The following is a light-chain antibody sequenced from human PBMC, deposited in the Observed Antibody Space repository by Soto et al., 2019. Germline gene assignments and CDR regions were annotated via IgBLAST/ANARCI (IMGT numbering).Light chain of an antibody. CDR1: SGHSTYA. V-gene: IGLV4-69*01. CDR3: QSWGAGYWV. Sequence: QLVLTQSPSASASLGDSVKLTCTLSSGHSTYAIAWHQQQPEKGPRYLMKVNSDGSHIKGDGIPDRFSGSSSGAERYLTISSLQSEDEADYYCQSWGAGYWVFGAGTKVTVL. J-gene: IGLJ3*02. CDR2: VNSDGSH.